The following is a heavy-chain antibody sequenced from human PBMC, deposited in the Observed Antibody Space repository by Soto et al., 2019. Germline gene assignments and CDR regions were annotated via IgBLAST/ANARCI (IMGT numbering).Heavy chain of an antibody. CDR2: IIRIFGTA. CDR1: GGTFSSYA. J-gene: IGHJ6*02. D-gene: IGHD6-25*01. V-gene: IGHV1-69*12. Sequence: QVQLVQSGAEVKKPGSSVKVSCKASGGTFSSYAISWVRQAPGQGLEWMGGIIRIFGTADYAQKFQGRVRSTADESTSTAYMELSSLRSEDTAVYYCATPPAGYYYYGMDVWGQGTTVTVSS. CDR3: ATPPAGYYYYGMDV.